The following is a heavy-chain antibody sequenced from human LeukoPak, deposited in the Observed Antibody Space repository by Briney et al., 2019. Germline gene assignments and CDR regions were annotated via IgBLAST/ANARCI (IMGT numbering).Heavy chain of an antibody. D-gene: IGHD1-26*01. CDR3: ARGGGSSYYFDY. Sequence: GGSLRLSCAASGFTFSSYAMSWVRQAPGKGLEWVSAISDSGGSTYYADSVKGRFTISRDNAKNSLYLQMNSLRAEDTAVYYCARGGGSSYYFDYWGQGTPVTVSS. V-gene: IGHV3-23*01. CDR2: ISDSGGST. J-gene: IGHJ4*02. CDR1: GFTFSSYA.